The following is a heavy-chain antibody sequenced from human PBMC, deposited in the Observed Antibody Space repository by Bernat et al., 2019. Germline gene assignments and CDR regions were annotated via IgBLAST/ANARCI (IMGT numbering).Heavy chain of an antibody. CDR2: IKQDGSEK. CDR3: ARRFDYGDYLSPFDY. V-gene: IGHV3-7*01. J-gene: IGHJ4*02. CDR1: GLTFSSYW. D-gene: IGHD4-17*01. Sequence: EVQLVESGGGLVQPGGSLRLSCAASGLTFSSYWMSWVRQAPGKWLEWVANIKQDGSEKYYVDSVKGRFTISRDNAKNSLYLQMNSLTAEDTAVYYCARRFDYGDYLSPFDYWGQGTLVTVSS.